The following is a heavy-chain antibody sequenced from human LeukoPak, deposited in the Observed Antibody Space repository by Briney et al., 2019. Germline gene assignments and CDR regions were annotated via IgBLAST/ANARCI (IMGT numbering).Heavy chain of an antibody. V-gene: IGHV4-59*01. D-gene: IGHD3-22*01. CDR2: IYYSGST. CDR1: GGSFSGYY. J-gene: IGHJ3*02. Sequence: SETLSLTCAVYGGSFSGYYWSWIRQPPGKGLEWIGYIYYSGSTNYNPSLKSRVTISVDTSKNQFSLKLSSVTAADTAVYYCARETHYDSSGYSAFDIWGQGTMVTVSS. CDR3: ARETHYDSSGYSAFDI.